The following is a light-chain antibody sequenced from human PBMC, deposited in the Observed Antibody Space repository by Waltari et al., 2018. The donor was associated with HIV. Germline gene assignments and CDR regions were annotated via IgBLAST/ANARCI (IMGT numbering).Light chain of an antibody. CDR3: CSYADNYPVV. CDR1: SRDVGGYKY. CDR2: DVN. J-gene: IGLJ2*01. V-gene: IGLV2-11*01. Sequence: QSALPQPRSVSGSPRQSVTISCTGTSRDVGGYKYVSCYQHHPCKAPKFLIYDVNKRPSGVPDRFSGSKSGNTASLTISGLQAEDEADYYCCSYADNYPVVFGGGTKLTVL.